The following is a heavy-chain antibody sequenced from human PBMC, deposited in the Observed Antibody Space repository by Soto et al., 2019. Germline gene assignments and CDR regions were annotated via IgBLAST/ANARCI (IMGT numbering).Heavy chain of an antibody. CDR2: IKSKTDGGTT. D-gene: IGHD3-22*01. J-gene: IGHJ4*02. Sequence: GGSLKLSCAASGFTFSNAWMNWVRQAPGKGLEWVGRIKSKTDGGTTDYAAPVKGRFTISKDESKNTLYLQMNSLKTEDIAVYYCTTDLVVVVPGRGYWGQGTLVTVSS. CDR1: GFTFSNAW. V-gene: IGHV3-15*07. CDR3: TTDLVVVVPGRGY.